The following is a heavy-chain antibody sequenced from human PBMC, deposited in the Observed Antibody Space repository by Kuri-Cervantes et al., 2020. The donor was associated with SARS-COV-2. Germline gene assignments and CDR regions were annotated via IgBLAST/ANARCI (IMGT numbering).Heavy chain of an antibody. Sequence: GGSLRLSCAASGFTFDDYAMHWVRQAPGKGLEWVSGISWNSGSIGYADSVKGRFTISRDNAKNSLYLHMNSLRAEDTAVYYCARDREFIAARIFDYWGQGTLVTVSS. J-gene: IGHJ4*02. V-gene: IGHV3-9*01. D-gene: IGHD6-6*01. CDR1: GFTFDDYA. CDR2: ISWNSGSI. CDR3: ARDREFIAARIFDY.